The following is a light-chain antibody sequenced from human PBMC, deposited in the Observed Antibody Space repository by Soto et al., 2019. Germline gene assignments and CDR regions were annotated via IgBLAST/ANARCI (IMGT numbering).Light chain of an antibody. V-gene: IGLV1-40*01. CDR1: GSNIGAGYE. J-gene: IGLJ2*01. CDR3: QSFDTNLNAVV. CDR2: DTS. Sequence: QSVLTQPPSVSGAPGQSVTISCTGSGSNIGAGYEVHWYQQLPGVAPKLLIFDTSNRPSGVPGRFSGSKSGASASLAITGLLPEDEADFFSQSFDTNLNAVVFGGGTKLTVL.